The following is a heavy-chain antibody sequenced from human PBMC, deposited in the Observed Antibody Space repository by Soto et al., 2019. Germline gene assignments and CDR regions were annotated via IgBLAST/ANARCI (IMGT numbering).Heavy chain of an antibody. CDR1: GFTFSSYS. Sequence: EVQLVESGGGLVQPGGSLRLSCAASGFTFSSYSMNWVRQAPGKGLEWVSYISSSTTKDYADSVKGRFTISRDNAKNSLYLQLNSLGAEDTAVYYCAREGCSGSNCLNRFDPWGQGTLVTGSS. J-gene: IGHJ5*02. D-gene: IGHD2-15*01. V-gene: IGHV3-48*01. CDR3: AREGCSGSNCLNRFDP. CDR2: ISSSTTK.